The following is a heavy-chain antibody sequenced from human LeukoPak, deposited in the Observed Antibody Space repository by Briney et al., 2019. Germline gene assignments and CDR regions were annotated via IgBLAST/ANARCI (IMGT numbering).Heavy chain of an antibody. Sequence: PSQTLSLTCTVSGGSISSGSYYWSWIRQPAGKGLEWIGRIYTSGSTNYNPSLKSRVTISVDTSKNQFSLKLSSVTAADTAVYYCARHTYAGTAMVTDYWGQGTLVTVSS. CDR3: ARHTYAGTAMVTDY. D-gene: IGHD5-18*01. CDR1: GGSISSGSYY. V-gene: IGHV4-61*02. CDR2: IYTSGST. J-gene: IGHJ4*02.